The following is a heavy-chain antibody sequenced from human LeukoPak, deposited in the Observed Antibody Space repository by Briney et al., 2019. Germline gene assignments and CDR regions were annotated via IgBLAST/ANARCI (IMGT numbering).Heavy chain of an antibody. CDR2: INHSGST. CDR3: ATTRSDDFWSGYPDY. Sequence: SETLSLTCAVYGGSFSGYYWSWIRQPPGKGLEWIGEINHSGSTNYNPSLKSRVTISVDTSKNQFSLKLSSVTAADTAVYYCATTRSDDFWSGYPDYWGQGTLVTVSS. V-gene: IGHV4-34*01. J-gene: IGHJ4*02. D-gene: IGHD3-3*01. CDR1: GGSFSGYY.